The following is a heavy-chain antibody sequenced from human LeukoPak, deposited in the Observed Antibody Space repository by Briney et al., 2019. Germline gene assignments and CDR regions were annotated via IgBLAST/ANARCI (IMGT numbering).Heavy chain of an antibody. CDR2: INPSGGST. J-gene: IGHJ4*02. V-gene: IGHV1-46*01. CDR3: ARDYYYDSGGPYTRGSDY. Sequence: GASVKVSCKASGYTFTSYYLHWVRQAPGQGLEWMGIINPSGGSTIYAQKFQGRVTLTRDTSTSTVYMELSSLRSEDTAVYYCARDYYYDSGGPYTRGSDYWGQGTLVTVSS. D-gene: IGHD3-22*01. CDR1: GYTFTSYY.